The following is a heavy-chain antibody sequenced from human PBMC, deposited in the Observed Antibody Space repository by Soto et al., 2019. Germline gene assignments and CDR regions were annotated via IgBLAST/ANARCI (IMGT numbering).Heavy chain of an antibody. CDR2: VYHSGAT. Sequence: SETLSLTCAVSGGSISTSDYTWSWIRQPPGRGLEWIGSVYHSGATHYIPSLKNRLTMSLDKSKNQFSLDLTSVTAADTAVYYCVRERTIFGVAPGGGVDVWGQGTTVTVSS. D-gene: IGHD3-3*01. CDR3: VRERTIFGVAPGGGVDV. V-gene: IGHV4-30-2*01. CDR1: GGSISTSDYT. J-gene: IGHJ6*02.